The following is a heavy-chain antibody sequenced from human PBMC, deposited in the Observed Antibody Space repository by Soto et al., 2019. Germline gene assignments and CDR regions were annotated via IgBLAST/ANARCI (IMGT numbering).Heavy chain of an antibody. Sequence: QVQLVQSGAEVKKPGASVKVSCKASCYTFTSYGISWVRQAPGQGHEWMGWISAYNGNTNYAQKLQGRVTMTTDTSTCTAYMVLRILRSDDTVVYYCVVAAKPYSFDYWGLRTLVTVSS. CDR2: ISAYNGNT. CDR1: CYTFTSYG. CDR3: VVAAKPYSFDY. J-gene: IGHJ4*02. D-gene: IGHD2-15*01. V-gene: IGHV1-18*01.